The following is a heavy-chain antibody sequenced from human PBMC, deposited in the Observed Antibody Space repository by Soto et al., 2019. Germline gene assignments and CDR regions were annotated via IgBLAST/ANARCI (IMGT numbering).Heavy chain of an antibody. V-gene: IGHV3-7*01. CDR3: ARDRPDYAFGLGV. CDR1: GFTFSSYW. Sequence: PGGSLRLSCAASGFTFSSYWMSWVRQAPGKGLEWVANIKQDGSEKYYVDSVKGRFTISRDNAKNSLYLQMNSLRAEDTAVYYCARDRPDYAFGLGVWGQGTTVTVSS. CDR2: IKQDGSEK. J-gene: IGHJ6*02. D-gene: IGHD2-2*01.